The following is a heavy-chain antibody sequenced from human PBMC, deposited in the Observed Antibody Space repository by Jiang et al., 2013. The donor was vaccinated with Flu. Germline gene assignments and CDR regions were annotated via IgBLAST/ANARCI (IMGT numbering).Heavy chain of an antibody. CDR3: AREGYCSSTGCRRQFDY. CDR2: IYYSGST. V-gene: IGHV4-59*01. Sequence: GSGLVKPSETLSLTCTVSGDSISSYCWSWIRQPPGKGLEWIGYIYYSGSTNYNPSLKSRVTISVDTSKNQFSLKLSSVTAADTAVYYCAREGYCSSTGCRRQFDYWGPGNPGHRLL. CDR1: GDSISSYC. J-gene: IGHJ4*02. D-gene: IGHD2-2*01.